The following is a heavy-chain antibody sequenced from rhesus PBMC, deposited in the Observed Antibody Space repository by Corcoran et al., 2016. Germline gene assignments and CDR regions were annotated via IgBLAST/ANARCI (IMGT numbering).Heavy chain of an antibody. CDR3: ARGIVGTPDY. Sequence: QVQLQESGPGVVKPSETLSLTCAVSGGSISSGYDWSWIRQHPGKGLEWIGYIYGSSGITNYNPSLTTRVTNSKAASKVQFSLKRGSVTAADTAVYYCARGIVGTPDYWGQGVLVTVSS. D-gene: IGHD1S39*01. CDR2: IYGSSGIT. J-gene: IGHJ4*01. V-gene: IGHV4-76*01. CDR1: GGSISSGYD.